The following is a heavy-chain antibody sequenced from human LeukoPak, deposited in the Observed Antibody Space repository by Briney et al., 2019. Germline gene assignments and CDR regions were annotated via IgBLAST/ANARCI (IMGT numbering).Heavy chain of an antibody. V-gene: IGHV4-59*01. J-gene: IGHJ4*02. D-gene: IGHD4-23*01. CDR3: ARGRNDNGGMFFDS. Sequence: SETLSLTCTVSGGSIRSYYWSWIRQAPGTGLEWIGFISYSGYTSYRPSLKSRVAISVDTSKSQFSLRLSSLTAADTAIYYCARGRNDNGGMFFDSWAQGTLVTVSS. CDR1: GGSIRSYY. CDR2: ISYSGYT.